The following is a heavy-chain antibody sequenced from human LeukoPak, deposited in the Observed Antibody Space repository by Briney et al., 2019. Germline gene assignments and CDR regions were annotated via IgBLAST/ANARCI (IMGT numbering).Heavy chain of an antibody. D-gene: IGHD6-19*01. CDR1: GFTFSSYA. J-gene: IGHJ4*02. CDR3: AKVSRIAVALYYFDY. CDR2: ISGSGSST. Sequence: PGGSLRLSCAASGFTFSSYAMTWVRQAPGRGLEWVSTISGSGSSTYYADSVKGRFTISRDNSKNTLYLQMNSLRAEDTALYFCAKVSRIAVALYYFDYWGQGTLVTVSS. V-gene: IGHV3-23*01.